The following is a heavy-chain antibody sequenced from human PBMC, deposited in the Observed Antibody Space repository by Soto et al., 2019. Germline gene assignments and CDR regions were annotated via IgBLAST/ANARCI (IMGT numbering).Heavy chain of an antibody. V-gene: IGHV4-34*01. D-gene: IGHD2-8*02. J-gene: IGHJ4*02. CDR3: ARDKITGLFDY. CDR1: GGSFSGYY. CDR2: INHSGST. Sequence: QVQLQQWGAGLLKPSETLSLTCAVYGGSFSGYYWTWIRQPPGTGLEWIGEINHSGSTNSNPSLKSRVTRSVDTSKNQFSLKLTSVTAADTAVYYCARDKITGLFDYWGQGTLVTVSS.